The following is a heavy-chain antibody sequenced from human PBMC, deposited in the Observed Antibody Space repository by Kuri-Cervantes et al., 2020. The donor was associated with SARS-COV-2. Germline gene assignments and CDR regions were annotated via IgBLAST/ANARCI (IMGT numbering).Heavy chain of an antibody. Sequence: SVKVSCKASGGTFSSYAISWVRQAPGQGLEWMGGIIPILGIANYAQKFQGRVTITADKSTSTAYMGLSSLRSEDTAVYYCARVRSRVAGTRHYYYGMDVWGQGTTVTVSS. D-gene: IGHD6-19*01. J-gene: IGHJ6*02. V-gene: IGHV1-69*10. CDR1: GGTFSSYA. CDR3: ARVRSRVAGTRHYYYGMDV. CDR2: IIPILGIA.